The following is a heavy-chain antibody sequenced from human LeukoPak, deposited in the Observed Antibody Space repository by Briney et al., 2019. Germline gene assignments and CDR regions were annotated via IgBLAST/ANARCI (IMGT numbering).Heavy chain of an antibody. J-gene: IGHJ4*02. Sequence: PSETLSLTCTVTGGSISSYYWSWIRQPPGKGLEWIGYIYYSGSTNYNPSLKSRVTISVDTSKNQFSLKLSSVTAADTAVYYCARLLGVVAATLDYWGQGTMVTVSS. CDR1: GGSISSYY. CDR2: IYYSGST. CDR3: ARLLGVVAATLDY. D-gene: IGHD2-15*01. V-gene: IGHV4-59*08.